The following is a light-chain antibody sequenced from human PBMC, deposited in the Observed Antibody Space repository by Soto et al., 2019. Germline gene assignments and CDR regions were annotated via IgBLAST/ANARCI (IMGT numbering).Light chain of an antibody. CDR1: SSDVGGSSY. Sequence: QSALTQPASVSGSPGQSITISCTGTSSDVGGSSYVSWYQQHPGKAPKLMIYDVHNRPSGISNRFSGSKSGNTASLTISGLRAEDEADYYCSSYRSGSTLVFGGGTKLTVL. CDR2: DVH. CDR3: SSYRSGSTLV. V-gene: IGLV2-14*01. J-gene: IGLJ2*01.